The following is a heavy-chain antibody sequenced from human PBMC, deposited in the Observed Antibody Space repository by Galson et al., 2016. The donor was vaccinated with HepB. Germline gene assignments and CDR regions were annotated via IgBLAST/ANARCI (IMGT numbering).Heavy chain of an antibody. CDR3: AGFVFCAADCDSNWYFDL. V-gene: IGHV7-4-1*02. Sequence: SVKVSCKASGYSFSYYAMSWVRQAPGHGLEWMGWINTNTGDPTYAQGFTGRVVFSLDTSVSTAYLEINSLKAEDTALYYCAGFVFCAADCDSNWYFDLWGRGTLVTVSS. CDR2: INTNTGDP. J-gene: IGHJ2*01. CDR1: GYSFSYYA. D-gene: IGHD2-21*02.